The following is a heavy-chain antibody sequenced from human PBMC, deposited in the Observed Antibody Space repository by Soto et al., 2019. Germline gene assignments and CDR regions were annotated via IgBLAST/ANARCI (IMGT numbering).Heavy chain of an antibody. Sequence: GGSLRLSCAASGFTFSSYAMHWVRQAPGKGLEWVAVISYDGNNKYYADSVKGRFTISRDNSKNTLYLQMNSLRAEDTAVYYCAREEARAVVPAAPGELDVWGQGTTVTVSS. CDR1: GFTFSSYA. CDR3: AREEARAVVPAAPGELDV. CDR2: ISYDGNNK. V-gene: IGHV3-30*04. J-gene: IGHJ6*02. D-gene: IGHD2-2*01.